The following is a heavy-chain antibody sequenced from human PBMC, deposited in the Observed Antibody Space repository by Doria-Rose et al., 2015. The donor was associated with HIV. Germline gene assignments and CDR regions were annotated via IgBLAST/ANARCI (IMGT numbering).Heavy chain of an antibody. CDR3: ARIKSSRWYHKYYFDF. V-gene: IGHV2-26*01. Sequence: QESGPVLVKPTETLTLTCTVSGVSLSSPGMGVSWIRQPPGKALEWLANIFEDDDISYNTSLKSRLTISRCTSKSQVVLTMTDMDPVDTATYYCARIKSSRWYHKYYFDFWGQGTLVIVSA. CDR2: IFEDDDI. CDR1: GVSLSSPGMG. J-gene: IGHJ4*02. D-gene: IGHD6-13*01.